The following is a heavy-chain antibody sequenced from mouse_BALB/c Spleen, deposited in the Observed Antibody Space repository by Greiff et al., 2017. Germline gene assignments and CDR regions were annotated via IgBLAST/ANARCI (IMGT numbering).Heavy chain of an antibody. J-gene: IGHJ4*01. CDR2: INPNNGGT. CDR1: GYTFTDYY. D-gene: IGHD1-1*01. CDR3: ARNYYDAMDY. V-gene: IGHV1-18*01. Sequence: EVQLQQSGPELVKPGASVKIPCKASGYTFTDYYLDWVKQSHGKSLEWIGDINPNNGGTIYNQKFKGKATLTVDKSSSTAYMERRSLTSEDTAVYYCARNYYDAMDYWGQGTSVTVSS.